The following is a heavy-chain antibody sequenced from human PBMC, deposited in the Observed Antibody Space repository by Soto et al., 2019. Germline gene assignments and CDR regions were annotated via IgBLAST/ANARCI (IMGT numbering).Heavy chain of an antibody. D-gene: IGHD3-16*01. J-gene: IGHJ4*02. CDR2: ISWKSDI. V-gene: IGHV3-9*01. Sequence: SLRLSCAASGFTFDNYAMHWVRQAPAKALACVSGISWKSDIGYADSVKGLFTISRDNAENSLSLQMNSLRAEDSALCCCAISQDRGGRTTFIYWGQGNQVTVSS. CDR1: GFTFDNYA. CDR3: AISQDRGGRTTFIY.